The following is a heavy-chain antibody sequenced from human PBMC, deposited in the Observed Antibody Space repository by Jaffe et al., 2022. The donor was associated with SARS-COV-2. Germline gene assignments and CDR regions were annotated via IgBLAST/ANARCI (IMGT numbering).Heavy chain of an antibody. CDR3: ARPNNWNNHYYYYFGMDV. CDR1: GFTFSTYA. D-gene: IGHD1-20*01. CDR2: ISYDGSNA. Sequence: QVQLVESGGGVVQPGRSLRLSCAASGFTFSTYAMHWVRQAPGKGLEWVAVISYDGSNAYYADSVKGRFTVSRDNSKDTLFLQMNSLRGEDTAVYYCARPNNWNNHYYYYFGMDVWGQGTTVTVSS. V-gene: IGHV3-30-3*01. J-gene: IGHJ6*02.